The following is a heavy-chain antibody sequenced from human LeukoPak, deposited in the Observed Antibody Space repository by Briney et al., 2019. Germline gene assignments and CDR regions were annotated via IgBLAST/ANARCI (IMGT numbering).Heavy chain of an antibody. J-gene: IGHJ5*02. CDR2: INPNSGGT. Sequence: ASVKVSCKASGYTFTGYYMHWVRQAPGQGLEWVGWINPNSGGTNYAQRFQGRVTMTRDTSISTAYMELSRLRSDDTAVYYCARGAYWVYTVTTSWFDPWGRGSLVTVSS. CDR3: ARGAYWVYTVTTSWFDP. D-gene: IGHD4-17*01. V-gene: IGHV1-2*02. CDR1: GYTFTGYY.